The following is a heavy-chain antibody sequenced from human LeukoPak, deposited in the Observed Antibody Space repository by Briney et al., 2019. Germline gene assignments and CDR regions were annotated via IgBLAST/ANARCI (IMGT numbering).Heavy chain of an antibody. Sequence: SETLSLTCTVSGGSISGYYWSWIRQPPGKGLEWIGHIYYTGSTTYNPSLTSRLTISLDTSKNQFSLKLSSVTAAGTAVYYCARLTYDNTNYARFDYWGQGTLVTVSS. J-gene: IGHJ4*02. CDR1: GGSISGYY. D-gene: IGHD3-22*01. CDR2: IYYTGST. V-gene: IGHV4-59*08. CDR3: ARLTYDNTNYARFDY.